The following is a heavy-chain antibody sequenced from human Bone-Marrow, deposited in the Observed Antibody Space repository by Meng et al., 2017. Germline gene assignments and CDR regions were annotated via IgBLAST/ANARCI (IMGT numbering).Heavy chain of an antibody. J-gene: IGHJ4*02. CDR2: INTDGTTT. V-gene: IGHV3-74*01. CDR1: GSTFSIYW. Sequence: EVRVVEFGGGLVRPGGCRRLSRAADGSTFSIYWTHWVRQAQGQGLVWVSRINTDGTTTTYADSVKGRFTISRDNAKNTLYLQMNSLRGEDTAVYYCARDVAGRGGYWGQGTLVTVSS. D-gene: IGHD2-15*01. CDR3: ARDVAGRGGY.